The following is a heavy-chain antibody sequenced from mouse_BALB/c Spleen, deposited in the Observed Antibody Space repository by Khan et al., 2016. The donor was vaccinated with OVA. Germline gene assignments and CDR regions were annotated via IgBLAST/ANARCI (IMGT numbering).Heavy chain of an antibody. CDR1: GYSITSGYA. Sequence: EVQLQESGPGLVKPSQSLSLTCTVTGYSITSGYAWNWIRQFPGNKLEWMGYISYSGVTSYTPSLKSRISITRDTSKNQFFLQLTPVTTEDTATYYCARGNYYGYYFDYWGQGTTLTVSS. CDR2: ISYSGVT. V-gene: IGHV3-2*02. J-gene: IGHJ2*01. CDR3: ARGNYYGYYFDY. D-gene: IGHD1-1*01.